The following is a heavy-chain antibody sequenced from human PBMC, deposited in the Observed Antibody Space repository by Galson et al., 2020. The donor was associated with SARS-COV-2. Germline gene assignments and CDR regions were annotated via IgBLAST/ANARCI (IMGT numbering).Heavy chain of an antibody. Sequence: SETLSLTCTVSGDSVSGPSYHWNWIRQPAGKGLEWIGRIYATGNTDYNPSLKSRVAISIDRSKNQFSLKLSSVTAADTAVYYCARAKKVLLFLDMAGYFDYWGQGTLIT. CDR2: IYATGNT. J-gene: IGHJ4*02. D-gene: IGHD3-3*01. CDR1: GDSVSGPSYH. CDR3: ARAKKVLLFLDMAGYFDY. V-gene: IGHV4-61*02.